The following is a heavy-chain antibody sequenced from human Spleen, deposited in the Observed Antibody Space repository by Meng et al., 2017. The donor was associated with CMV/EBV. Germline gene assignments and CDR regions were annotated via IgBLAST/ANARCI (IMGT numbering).Heavy chain of an antibody. J-gene: IGHJ4*02. Sequence: FIGCYWSWSRQPQGKGLEWIGEINRSGGNNYNPSLKSRVTRSVDTSKNQFSLKLSSVTAADTAVYYCARALTMVRGIIIINRPYYFDYWGQGTLVTVSS. CDR1: FIGCY. CDR2: INRSGGN. V-gene: IGHV4-34*01. CDR3: ARALTMVRGIIIINRPYYFDY. D-gene: IGHD3-10*01.